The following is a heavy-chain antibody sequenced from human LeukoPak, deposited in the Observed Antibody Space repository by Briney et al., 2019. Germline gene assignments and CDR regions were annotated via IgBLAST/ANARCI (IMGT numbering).Heavy chain of an antibody. Sequence: RASETLSPTCAVYGGSFSGYYWSWIRQPPGKGLEWIGEINHSGSTNYNPSLKSRVTISVDTSKNQFSLKLSSVTAADTAVYYCARRRRTYYYDSSGYYYGYWGQGTLVTVSS. CDR2: INHSGST. J-gene: IGHJ4*02. CDR1: GGSFSGYY. D-gene: IGHD3-22*01. V-gene: IGHV4-34*01. CDR3: ARRRRTYYYDSSGYYYGY.